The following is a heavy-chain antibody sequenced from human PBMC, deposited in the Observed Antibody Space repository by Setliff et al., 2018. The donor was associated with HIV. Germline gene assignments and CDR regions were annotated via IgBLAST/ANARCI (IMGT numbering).Heavy chain of an antibody. J-gene: IGHJ3*02. D-gene: IGHD2-8*02. V-gene: IGHV3-21*01. CDR2: ISSSSSYI. CDR3: ARDRSPHWELVPEGAFDI. Sequence: KPGGSLRLSCAASGFTFSSYSMNWVRQAPGKGLEWVSSISSSSSYIYYADSVKGRFTISRDNAKNSLYLQMNSLRAEDTAVYYCARDRSPHWELVPEGAFDIWGQGTMVTVSS. CDR1: GFTFSSYS.